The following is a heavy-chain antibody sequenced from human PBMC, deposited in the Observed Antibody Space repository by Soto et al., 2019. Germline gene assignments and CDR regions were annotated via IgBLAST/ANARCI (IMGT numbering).Heavy chain of an antibody. CDR3: ARSTSYGYVDY. CDR2: IDYSGST. D-gene: IGHD5-18*01. CDR1: GGSIRSNY. Sequence: QVQLQESGPGLVKPSETLSLTCSVSGGSIRSNYWSWIRQPPGRGLEWIGQIDYSGSTNYNPSLKSRLTISVDTSKNQFSLKLTSVTAADTAVYYCARSTSYGYVDYWGQGTLVTVSS. V-gene: IGHV4-59*01. J-gene: IGHJ4*02.